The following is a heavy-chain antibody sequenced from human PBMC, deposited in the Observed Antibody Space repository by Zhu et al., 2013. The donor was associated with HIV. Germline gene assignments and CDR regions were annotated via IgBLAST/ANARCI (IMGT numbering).Heavy chain of an antibody. V-gene: IGHV4-59*01. Sequence: QVQLQESGPGLVKPSETLSLTCTVSGGSISSYYWSWIRQPPGKGLEWIGYIYYSGSTNYNPSLKSRVTISVDTSKNQFSLKLSSVTAADTAVYYCAREIAVAGNRRVDYWGQGTLVTVSS. CDR3: AREIAVAGNRRVDY. J-gene: IGHJ4*02. CDR2: IYYSGST. D-gene: IGHD6-19*01. CDR1: GGSISSYY.